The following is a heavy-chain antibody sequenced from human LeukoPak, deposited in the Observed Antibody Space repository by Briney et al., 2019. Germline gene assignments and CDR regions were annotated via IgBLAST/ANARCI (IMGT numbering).Heavy chain of an antibody. CDR2: IRSKADSYTT. CDR3: RAAADLNDY. D-gene: IGHD6-13*01. J-gene: IGHJ4*02. CDR1: GFTFSGSA. Sequence: GGSLKLSCAASGFTFSGSAMHWVRQASGKGLEWLGRIRSKADSYTTAYAASVKGSFIVSRDDSKNTAYLQMNSLKTEDTAVYYCRAAADLNDYWGQGTLATVSS. V-gene: IGHV3-73*01.